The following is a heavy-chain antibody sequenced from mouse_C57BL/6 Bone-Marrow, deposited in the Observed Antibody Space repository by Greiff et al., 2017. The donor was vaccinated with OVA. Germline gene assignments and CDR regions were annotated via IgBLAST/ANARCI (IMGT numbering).Heavy chain of an antibody. J-gene: IGHJ1*03. CDR3: ARGDGSRSWYFDV. CDR2: INYDGSST. Sequence: EVKLVESEGGLVQPGSSMKLSCTASGFTFSDYYMAWVRQVPEKGLEWVANINYDGSSTYYLDSLKSRFIISRDNAKNILYLQMSSLKSEDTATYYCARGDGSRSWYFDVWGTGTTVTVSS. CDR1: GFTFSDYY. D-gene: IGHD1-1*01. V-gene: IGHV5-16*01.